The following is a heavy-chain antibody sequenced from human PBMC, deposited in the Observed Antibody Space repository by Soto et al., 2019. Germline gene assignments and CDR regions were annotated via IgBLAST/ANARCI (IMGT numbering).Heavy chain of an antibody. Sequence: QVQLQQSGPRLVKPSETLSLTCTVSSGPDRSHNWGWIRQPPGRGLEWIGYVYYTGDTAYNPSLRVRVTRSADPSTNDISLTLNSVTAADTAVYYCVRQGIDSLHGLVDVWGQGTTVSVSS. CDR2: VYYTGDT. V-gene: IGHV4-59*08. CDR1: SGPDRSHN. D-gene: IGHD2-15*01. J-gene: IGHJ6*02. CDR3: VRQGIDSLHGLVDV.